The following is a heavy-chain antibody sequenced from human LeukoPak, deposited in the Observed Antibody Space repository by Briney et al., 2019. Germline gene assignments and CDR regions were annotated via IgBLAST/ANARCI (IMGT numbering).Heavy chain of an antibody. V-gene: IGHV3-21*01. J-gene: IGHJ4*02. CDR1: GFTFRSYS. CDR2: ISSSSSYI. D-gene: IGHD2-2*01. Sequence: GGSLRLSCAASGFTFRSYSMNWVRQAPGKGLEWVSSISSSSSYIYYADSVKGRFTISRDNAKNSLYLQMNSLRAEDTAVYYCARGGIVPAAPRTRPFDYWGQGTLVTVSS. CDR3: ARGGIVPAAPRTRPFDY.